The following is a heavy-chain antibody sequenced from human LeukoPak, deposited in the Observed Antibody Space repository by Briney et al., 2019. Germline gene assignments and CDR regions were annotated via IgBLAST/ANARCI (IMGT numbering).Heavy chain of an antibody. Sequence: GGSLRLSCEASGFSMSVYWMSWVRQAPGKGLEWVGNIKQDGSERIYVDSVKGRFTISRDNAKKSLYLQMNSLRAEDTAVYYCARDWGAYYHFFDYWGQGTLVTVSS. CDR3: ARDWGAYYHFFDY. CDR1: GFSMSVYW. D-gene: IGHD3-22*01. CDR2: IKQDGSER. J-gene: IGHJ4*02. V-gene: IGHV3-7*01.